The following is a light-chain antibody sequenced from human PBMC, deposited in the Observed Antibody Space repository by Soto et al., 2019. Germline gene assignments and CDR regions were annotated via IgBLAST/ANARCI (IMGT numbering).Light chain of an antibody. V-gene: IGKV3-20*01. Sequence: EIVLTQSPATLSLSPGERATLSCRASQSVNSGYLAWFQQKPGRAPRILIFGTSGRATGIPDRFSGNGSRTDLTLTISRVEPEDSAVYYCQQYGDSVFTFGPGTKVEIK. CDR2: GTS. J-gene: IGKJ3*01. CDR1: QSVNSGY. CDR3: QQYGDSVFT.